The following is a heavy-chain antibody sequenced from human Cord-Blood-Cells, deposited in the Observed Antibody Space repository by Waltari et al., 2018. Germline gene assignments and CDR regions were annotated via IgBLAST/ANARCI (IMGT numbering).Heavy chain of an antibody. CDR2: INHSGST. V-gene: IGHV4-34*01. Sequence: QVQLQQWGAGLLKPSEPLSLTCAVYGGSFSGYYWSWIRQPPGKGLEWIGEINHSGSTNYNPSLKSRVTISVDTSKNQFSLKLSSVTAADTAVYYCARARWGNFDYWGQGTLVTVSS. CDR1: GGSFSGYY. D-gene: IGHD3-16*01. CDR3: ARARWGNFDY. J-gene: IGHJ4*02.